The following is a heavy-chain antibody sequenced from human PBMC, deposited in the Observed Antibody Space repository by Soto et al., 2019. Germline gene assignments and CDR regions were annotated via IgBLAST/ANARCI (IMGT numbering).Heavy chain of an antibody. J-gene: IGHJ3*02. CDR2: ISSSSTAI. V-gene: IGHV3-48*02. CDR3: ARDSAQPLTTLDALDI. D-gene: IGHD3-9*01. Sequence: EERLMEAGGDFIQPGGSLRLSCVASGFTFSNYQMNWVRQAPGKGMEWVSYISSSSTAIYYADSVKGRFTVSRDNVKNAPYVEMTRLRDDDTAVYYGARDSAQPLTTLDALDIWGQGTMVTVSS. CDR1: GFTFSNYQ.